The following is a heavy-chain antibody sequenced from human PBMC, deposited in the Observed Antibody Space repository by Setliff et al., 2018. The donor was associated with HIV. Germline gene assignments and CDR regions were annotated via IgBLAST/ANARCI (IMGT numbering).Heavy chain of an antibody. Sequence: GGSLRLSCVDSGFTFSNYAMHWVRQAPGKGLEWVAVISYDGSNKDYADSVKGRFTISRDNPKNTLYLQMNSLRAEDTAVYFCVRAPPNSEYWGRGTLVTVSS. V-gene: IGHV3-30*04. J-gene: IGHJ4*02. CDR1: GFTFSNYA. CDR3: VRAPPNSEY. CDR2: ISYDGSNK.